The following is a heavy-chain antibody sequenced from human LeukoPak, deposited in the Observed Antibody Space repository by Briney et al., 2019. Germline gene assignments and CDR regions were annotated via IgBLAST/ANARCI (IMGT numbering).Heavy chain of an antibody. CDR3: ARVRGGIAALDV. J-gene: IGHJ6*04. Sequence: GGSLRLSCAASGFTFSSYSMNWVRQAPGKGLEWVSYISSSGSTIYYADSVKGRFTISRDNAKNSLYLQMNSLRAEDTAVYYCARVRGGIAALDVWGKGTTVTVSS. CDR1: GFTFSSYS. D-gene: IGHD6-13*01. V-gene: IGHV3-48*01. CDR2: ISSSGSTI.